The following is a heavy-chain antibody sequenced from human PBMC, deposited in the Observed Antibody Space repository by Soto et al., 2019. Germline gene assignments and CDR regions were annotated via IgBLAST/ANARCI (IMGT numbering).Heavy chain of an antibody. J-gene: IGHJ4*02. V-gene: IGHV4-59*08. Sequence: SETLSLTSPFSGCYISSYYWSWIRQPPGKGLEWIGYIYYNGSTNYNPSLKSRVTTSIDTSKNQFSLKLSSVTAADTAVYYCSRSTIAPRLFMYPFDSWGQGTLVTVSS. CDR1: GCYISSYY. CDR2: IYYNGST. D-gene: IGHD6-6*01. CDR3: SRSTIAPRLFMYPFDS.